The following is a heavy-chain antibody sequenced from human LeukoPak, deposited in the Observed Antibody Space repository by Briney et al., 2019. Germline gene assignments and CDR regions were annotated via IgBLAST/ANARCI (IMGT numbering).Heavy chain of an antibody. CDR3: ARDRRGYCSSTSCLNWFDP. J-gene: IGHJ5*02. CDR1: GGSISSGGYY. Sequence: SQTLSLTCTVSGGSISSGGYYWSWIRQHPGKGLEWIGYIYYSGSTYYNPSLESRVTISVDTSKNQFSLKLSSVTAADTAVYYCARDRRGYCSSTSCLNWFDPWGQGTLVTVSS. D-gene: IGHD2-2*03. V-gene: IGHV4-31*03. CDR2: IYYSGST.